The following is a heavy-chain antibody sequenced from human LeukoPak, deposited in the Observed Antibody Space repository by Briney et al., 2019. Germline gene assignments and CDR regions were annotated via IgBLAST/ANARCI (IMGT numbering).Heavy chain of an antibody. D-gene: IGHD6-19*01. CDR1: GGSISSYY. Sequence: SETLSLTCTVSGGSISSYYWSWIRQPPGKGLEWIGYIYYSGSTNYNPSLKSRVTISVDTSKNQFSLKLSSVTAADTAVYYCARADANKQWLVRGNAFDIWGQGTMVTVSS. J-gene: IGHJ3*02. V-gene: IGHV4-59*12. CDR3: ARADANKQWLVRGNAFDI. CDR2: IYYSGST.